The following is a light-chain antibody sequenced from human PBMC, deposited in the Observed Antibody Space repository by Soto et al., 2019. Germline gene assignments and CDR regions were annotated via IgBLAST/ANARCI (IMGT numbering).Light chain of an antibody. V-gene: IGLV2-14*01. J-gene: IGLJ3*02. CDR1: SSDVGNYNY. CDR3: SSYSSTTLRV. Sequence: QSVLTQPASLSASPGQSITISCTGTSSDVGNYNYVSWYQQYPGKAPKLVIYEVTNRPSGVSNRFSGSKSGNTASLTISGLQAEDEADYYCSSYSSTTLRVFGGGTKLTVL. CDR2: EVT.